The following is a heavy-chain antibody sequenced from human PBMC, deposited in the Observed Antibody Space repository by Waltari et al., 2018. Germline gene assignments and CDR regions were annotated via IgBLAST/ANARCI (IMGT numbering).Heavy chain of an antibody. J-gene: IGHJ6*03. D-gene: IGHD6-19*01. V-gene: IGHV1-69*01. CDR1: GGTFSSYA. CDR2: IIPIFGTA. Sequence: QVQLVQSGAEVKKPGSSVKVSCKASGGTFSSYAISWVRQAPGQGLEWMGGIIPIFGTANYAQKFQGRVTITADESTSTAYMELSSLRSEDTAVYYCASLLGYSSGWPTLYYYYMDVWGKGTTVTVSS. CDR3: ASLLGYSSGWPTLYYYYMDV.